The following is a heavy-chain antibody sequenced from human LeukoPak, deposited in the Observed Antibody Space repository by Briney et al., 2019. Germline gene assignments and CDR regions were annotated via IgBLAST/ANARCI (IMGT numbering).Heavy chain of an antibody. J-gene: IGHJ1*01. Sequence: PSETLSLTCTVSGGSISSYYWSWIRQPPGKGLEWIGYIYYSGSTSYNPSLKSRVTISVDTSKNQFSLKLSSVTAADTAVYYCARGDSTVTPKYFQYWGQGTLVTVSS. CDR1: GGSISSYY. D-gene: IGHD4-23*01. CDR3: ARGDSTVTPKYFQY. V-gene: IGHV4-59*01. CDR2: IYYSGST.